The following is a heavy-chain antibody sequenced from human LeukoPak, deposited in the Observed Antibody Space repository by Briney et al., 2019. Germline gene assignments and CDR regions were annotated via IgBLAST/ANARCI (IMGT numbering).Heavy chain of an antibody. J-gene: IGHJ4*02. V-gene: IGHV4-34*01. CDR1: GGSFSGYY. CDR2: INHSGTT. CDR3: ARGPTIDYDILTGYYYFDY. Sequence: SETLSLTCAVYGGSFSGYYWSWIRQPPGKGLEWIGEINHSGTTNYNPSLKSRVTISIDTSKNQFSLKLSSVTAADTAVYYCARGPTIDYDILTGYYYFDYWGQGTQVTVSS. D-gene: IGHD3-9*01.